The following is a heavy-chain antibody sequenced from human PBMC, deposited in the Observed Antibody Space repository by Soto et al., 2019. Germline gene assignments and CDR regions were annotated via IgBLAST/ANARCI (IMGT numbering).Heavy chain of an antibody. J-gene: IGHJ4*02. CDR1: GFTFSNYS. CDR3: VKQALKHCIGGTCYQDY. D-gene: IGHD2-15*01. Sequence: EVQLLESGGDLVQPGGSLRLSCAASGFTFSNYSMSWVRQAPGKGQEWVSAIRPSGGSAYYVVSVKGRFTISRDNSKNTLYLQMNSLRAEDTALYSCVKQALKHCIGGTCYQDYWGQGTLVTVSS. V-gene: IGHV3-23*01. CDR2: IRPSGGSA.